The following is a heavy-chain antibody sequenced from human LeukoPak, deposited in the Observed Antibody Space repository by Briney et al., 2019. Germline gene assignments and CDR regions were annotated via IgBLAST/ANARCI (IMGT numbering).Heavy chain of an antibody. Sequence: SETLSLTCTVSGGSISSSSYYWGWIRQPPGKGLEWIGSIYYSGSTYYNPSLKSRVTISVDTSKNQFSLKLSSVTAADTAVYYCARVKDGSSSGHGVDWGQGTLVTVSS. D-gene: IGHD6-6*01. V-gene: IGHV4-39*07. CDR1: GGSISSSSYY. J-gene: IGHJ4*02. CDR2: IYYSGST. CDR3: ARVKDGSSSGHGVD.